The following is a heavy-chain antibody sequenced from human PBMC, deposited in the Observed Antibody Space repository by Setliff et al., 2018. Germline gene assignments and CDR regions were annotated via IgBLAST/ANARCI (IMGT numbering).Heavy chain of an antibody. CDR2: FDPEDGET. V-gene: IGHV1-24*01. CDR3: ATFLPRRPTMRYGMDV. D-gene: IGHD1-1*01. Sequence: GPSVKVSCKVSGYTLTELSRHWVRQAPGKGLEWMGGFDPEDGETIYAQKFQGRVTMTEDTSTDTAYMELSSLRSEDTAVYYCATFLPRRPTMRYGMDVWGQGTTVTVSS. CDR1: GYTLTELS. J-gene: IGHJ6*02.